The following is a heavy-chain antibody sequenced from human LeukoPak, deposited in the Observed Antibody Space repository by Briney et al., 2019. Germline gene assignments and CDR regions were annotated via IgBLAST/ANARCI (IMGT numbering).Heavy chain of an antibody. V-gene: IGHV3-13*01. CDR1: GFTFSSYD. Sequence: GGSLRLSCAASGFTFSSYDMHWVRQATGKGLEWVSAIGTAGDTYYPGSVKGRFTISRENAKNSLYLQMNSLRAGDTAVYYCAKDLIVVVPADTIPPWGQGTLVTVSS. CDR3: AKDLIVVVPADTIPP. D-gene: IGHD2-2*01. J-gene: IGHJ5*02. CDR2: IGTAGDT.